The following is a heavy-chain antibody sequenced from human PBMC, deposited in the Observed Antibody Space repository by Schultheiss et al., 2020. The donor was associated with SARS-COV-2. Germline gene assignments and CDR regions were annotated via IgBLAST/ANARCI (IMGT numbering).Heavy chain of an antibody. CDR2: ISAYNGNT. CDR3: ASNQVERNTIFGVVSTYYYYGMDV. V-gene: IGHV1-18*04. D-gene: IGHD3-3*01. J-gene: IGHJ6*02. CDR1: GYTFTSYG. Sequence: ASVKVSCKASGYTFTSYGISWVRQAPGQGLEWMGWISAYNGNTNYAQKLQGRVTMTTDTSTSTAYMELRSLRSDDTAVYYCASNQVERNTIFGVVSTYYYYGMDVWGQGTTVTVSS.